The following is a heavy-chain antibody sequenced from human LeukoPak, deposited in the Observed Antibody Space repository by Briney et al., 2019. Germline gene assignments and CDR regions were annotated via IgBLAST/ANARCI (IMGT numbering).Heavy chain of an antibody. J-gene: IGHJ4*02. CDR1: GYTFTSYY. D-gene: IGHD2-2*01. Sequence: ASVKVSCKASGYTFTSYYMHWVRQASGQGLEWMGIINPSGGSTSYAQKFQGRVTMTRDTSTSTVYMELSSLRSEDTAVYYCARDVRTYCSSTSCGPKYYFDYWGQGTLVTVSS. CDR2: INPSGGST. CDR3: ARDVRTYCSSTSCGPKYYFDY. V-gene: IGHV1-46*01.